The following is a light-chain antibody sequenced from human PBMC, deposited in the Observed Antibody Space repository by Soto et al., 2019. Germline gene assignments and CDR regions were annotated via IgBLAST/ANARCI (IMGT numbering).Light chain of an antibody. CDR1: QSVSSNY. J-gene: IGKJ1*01. Sequence: EIVLTQSPDTLSLSPGERATLSCRASQSVSSNYVAWFQQKPGQAPRLLIYAASTRATGIPDRFSGSGSGTDFTLTISRLEPEDFAVYYCQQYGSSPKTFGQGTKVDIK. CDR3: QQYGSSPKT. CDR2: AAS. V-gene: IGKV3-20*01.